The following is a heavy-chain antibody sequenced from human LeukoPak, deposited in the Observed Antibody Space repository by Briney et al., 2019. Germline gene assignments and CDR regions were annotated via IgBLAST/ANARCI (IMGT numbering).Heavy chain of an antibody. Sequence: GGSLRLSCAASGFTFSSYAMSWVRQAPGKGLEWVLAISGSGGSTYYADSVKGRFTISRDNSKNTLYLQMNSLRAEDTAVYYCAKTYDSSGGYYFDYWGQGTLVTVSS. V-gene: IGHV3-23*01. J-gene: IGHJ4*02. CDR1: GFTFSSYA. CDR3: AKTYDSSGGYYFDY. CDR2: ISGSGGST. D-gene: IGHD3-22*01.